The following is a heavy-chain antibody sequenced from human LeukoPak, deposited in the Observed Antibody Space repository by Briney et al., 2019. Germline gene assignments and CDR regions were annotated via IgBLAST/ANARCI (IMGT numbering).Heavy chain of an antibody. CDR3: ARGHSISPNWFDP. J-gene: IGHJ5*02. D-gene: IGHD6-13*01. V-gene: IGHV3-7*01. CDR2: IKLDGSEK. Sequence: GGSPRLSCAASGSTFSNYWMTWVRQAPGKGLEWVANIKLDGSEKYYVDSVKGRFTISRDNAKNSLYLQMNSLRAEDTAVYYCARGHSISPNWFDPWGQGTLVTVSS. CDR1: GSTFSNYW.